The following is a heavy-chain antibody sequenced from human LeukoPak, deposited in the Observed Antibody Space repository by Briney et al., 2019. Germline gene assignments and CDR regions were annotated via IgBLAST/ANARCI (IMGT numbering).Heavy chain of an antibody. J-gene: IGHJ4*02. Sequence: GGSLRLSCAASGFTFSSYWMHWVRQVPGKGLVWVSRISSEGMSTSYADSVKGRFTLSRDNVKNTLYLQMNSLRAEDTAVYYCARSREPGRDGDYWGQGTLVTVSS. V-gene: IGHV3-74*01. CDR3: ARSREPGRDGDY. CDR2: ISSEGMST. CDR1: GFTFSSYW. D-gene: IGHD5-24*01.